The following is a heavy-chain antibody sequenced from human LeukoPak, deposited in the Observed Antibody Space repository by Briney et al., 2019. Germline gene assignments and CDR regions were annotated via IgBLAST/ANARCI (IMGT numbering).Heavy chain of an antibody. V-gene: IGHV3-23*01. CDR1: GFTFSSYS. CDR2: ISGSGGST. Sequence: GGSLRLSCGASGFTFSSYSLNWVRQAPGKGLEWVSAISGSGGSTYYADSVKGRFTISRDNSKNTLYLQMNSLRAEDTAVYYCAKDVVGATAYWGQGTLVTVSS. CDR3: AKDVVGATAY. J-gene: IGHJ4*02. D-gene: IGHD1-26*01.